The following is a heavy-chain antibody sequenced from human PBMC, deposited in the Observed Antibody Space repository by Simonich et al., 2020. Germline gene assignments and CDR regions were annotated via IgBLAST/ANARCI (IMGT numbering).Heavy chain of an antibody. V-gene: IGHV3-21*01. D-gene: IGHD6-13*01. J-gene: IGHJ4*02. CDR1: GFTFSSYS. CDR2: IRSSSSYI. Sequence: EVQLVESGGGLVKPGGSLRLSCAASGFTFSSYSMNWVRQAPEKGVGRVSSIRSSSSYIYYADSVKGRFTISRDNAKNSLYLQMNSLRAEDTAVYYCARDAAGDYWGQGTLVTVSS. CDR3: ARDAAGDY.